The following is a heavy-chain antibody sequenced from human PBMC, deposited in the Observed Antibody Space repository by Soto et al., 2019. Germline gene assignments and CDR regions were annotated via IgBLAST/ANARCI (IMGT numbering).Heavy chain of an antibody. J-gene: IGHJ5*02. CDR3: ARVFSDSSSCFDP. CDR2: VSSTGST. V-gene: IGHV4-59*08. CDR1: GASITQYY. D-gene: IGHD6-13*01. Sequence: PSETLSLTCTVSGASITQYYWNWIRQSPGKGLEWIVSVSSTGSTVYNPSLTSRVTISVDTSKDQFSLQLKSVTAADTAVYYCARVFSDSSSCFDPWGQGTLVTVSS.